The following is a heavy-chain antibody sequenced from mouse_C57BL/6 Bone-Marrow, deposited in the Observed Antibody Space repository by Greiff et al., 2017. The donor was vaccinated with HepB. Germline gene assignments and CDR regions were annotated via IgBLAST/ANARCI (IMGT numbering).Heavy chain of an antibody. J-gene: IGHJ3*01. V-gene: IGHV2-6*01. Sequence: VKLMESGPGLVAPSQSLSITCTVSGFSLTSYGVDWVRQSPGKGLEWLGVIWGVGSTNYNSALKSRLSISKDNSKSQVFLKMNSLQTDDTAMYYCARASRWLLFAYWGQGTLVTVSA. CDR3: ARASRWLLFAY. CDR2: IWGVGST. CDR1: GFSLTSYG. D-gene: IGHD2-3*01.